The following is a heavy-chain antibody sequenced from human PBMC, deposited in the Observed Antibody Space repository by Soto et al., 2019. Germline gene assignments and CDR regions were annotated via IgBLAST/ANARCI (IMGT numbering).Heavy chain of an antibody. CDR2: IIPIFGTA. D-gene: IGHD3-22*01. J-gene: IGHJ4*02. CDR1: GGTFSSYA. Sequence: QVQLVQSGAEVEKPGSSVKVSCKASGGTFSSYAISWVRQAPGQGLEWMGGIIPIFGTANYAQKFQGRVTITADESTSTAYMELSSLRSEDTAVYYCASSPYYYDSSGYYGIDYWGQGTLVSVSS. CDR3: ASSPYYYDSSGYYGIDY. V-gene: IGHV1-69*01.